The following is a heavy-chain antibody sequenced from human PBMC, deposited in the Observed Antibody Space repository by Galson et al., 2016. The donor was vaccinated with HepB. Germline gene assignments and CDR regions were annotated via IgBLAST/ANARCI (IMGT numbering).Heavy chain of an antibody. CDR2: IYSGGST. J-gene: IGHJ6*02. Sequence: SPRLPRPASGFTVSNNYMSWVRQAPGKGLEWVSVIYSGGSTYYADSVKGRFTISRDNSKNTLYLQMNSLRAEDTAVYYCARDPMATRYYYYGMDVWGQGTTVTVSS. D-gene: IGHD5-24*01. CDR1: GFTVSNNY. V-gene: IGHV3-53*01. CDR3: ARDPMATRYYYYGMDV.